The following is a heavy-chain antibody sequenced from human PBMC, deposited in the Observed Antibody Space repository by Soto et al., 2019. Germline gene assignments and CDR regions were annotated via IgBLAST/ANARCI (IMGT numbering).Heavy chain of an antibody. D-gene: IGHD3-10*01. CDR3: ARGRATMGSFNTYYSYGMDV. CDR2: ISYDGSNK. J-gene: IGHJ6*02. Sequence: GGSLRLSCAASGFTFSSYAMHWVRQAPGKGLEWVAVISYDGSNKYYADSVKGRFTISRDNSKNTLYLQMNSLRAEDTAVYYCARGRATMGSFNTYYSYGMDVWGQGTTVTVSS. CDR1: GFTFSSYA. V-gene: IGHV3-30-3*01.